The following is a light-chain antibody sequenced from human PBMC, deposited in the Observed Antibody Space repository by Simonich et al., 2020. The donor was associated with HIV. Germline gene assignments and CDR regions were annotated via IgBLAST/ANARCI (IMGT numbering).Light chain of an antibody. CDR2: DVS. CDR1: SSDVGGYNY. CDR3: ISYTTSTTWV. J-gene: IGLJ3*02. V-gene: IGLV2-14*01. Sequence: QSALTQPASVSGSPGQSITISCTGTSSDVGGYNYVSWYQQHPGEAPKLMIYDVSKRPSGVSSRFSGSKSGNTASLTISGLQAEDEADYYCISYTTSTTWVFGGGTKLTVL.